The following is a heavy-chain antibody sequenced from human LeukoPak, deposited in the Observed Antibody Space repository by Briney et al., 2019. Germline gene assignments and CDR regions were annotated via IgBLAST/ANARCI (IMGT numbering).Heavy chain of an antibody. CDR1: GFTFSSYA. V-gene: IGHV3-23*01. D-gene: IGHD3-10*01. CDR2: ISGRGGST. J-gene: IGHJ4*02. CDR3: ARHPTGSESYIPLAFEY. Sequence: PGGSLRLSCAASGFTFSSYAMSWVRQAPGKGLEWVSGISGRGGSTYYADSVRGRFTISRDKSKNTLYLQMNSLRAEDTAVYYCARHPTGSESYIPLAFEYWGQGTLVTVSS.